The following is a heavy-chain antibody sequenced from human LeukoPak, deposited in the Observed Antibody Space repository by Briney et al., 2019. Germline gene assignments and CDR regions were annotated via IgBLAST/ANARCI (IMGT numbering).Heavy chain of an antibody. CDR3: ARQGYDSSEDAFDI. V-gene: IGHV3-30-3*01. CDR2: ISYDGSNK. CDR1: GFTFSSYA. J-gene: IGHJ3*02. Sequence: PGGSLRLSCAASGFTFSSYAMHWVRQAPGKGHEWVAVISYDGSNKYYADSVKGRFTISRDNSKNTLYLQMNSLRAEDTAVYYCARQGYDSSEDAFDIWGQGTMVTVSS. D-gene: IGHD3-22*01.